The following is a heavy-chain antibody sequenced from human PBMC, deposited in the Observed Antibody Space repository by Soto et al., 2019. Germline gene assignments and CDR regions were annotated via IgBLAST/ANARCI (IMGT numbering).Heavy chain of an antibody. CDR1: GFAFSTYV. D-gene: IGHD3-10*01. CDR3: AKDFGAWSDS. V-gene: IGHV3-30*18. Sequence: GGSLRLSCAASGFAFSTYVMHWVRQAPGKGLEWVALISYDGGDFYYADSVKGRFTISRDNSKHTLSLQMDSLRVEDTAVYYCAKDFGAWSDSWGQGTLVTVS. J-gene: IGHJ5*01. CDR2: ISYDGGDF.